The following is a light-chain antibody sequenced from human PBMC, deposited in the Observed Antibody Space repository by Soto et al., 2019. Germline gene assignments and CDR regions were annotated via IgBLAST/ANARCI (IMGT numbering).Light chain of an antibody. CDR1: SSDVGSYNL. Sequence: QSVLTQPASVSGSPGQSITISCTGTSSDVGSYNLVSWYQQHPGKAPKLMIYEVSKLPSGVSNRFSGSKSGNTASLTISGLQAEDEADYYCCSYAGSSTLVFGGGTKLTVL. J-gene: IGLJ2*01. V-gene: IGLV2-23*02. CDR2: EVS. CDR3: CSYAGSSTLV.